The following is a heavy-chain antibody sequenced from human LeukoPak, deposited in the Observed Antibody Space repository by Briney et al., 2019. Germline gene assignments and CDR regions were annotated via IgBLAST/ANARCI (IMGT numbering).Heavy chain of an antibody. D-gene: IGHD6-19*01. J-gene: IGHJ4*02. Sequence: SVKVSCKASGFTFTSSPLQWVRQPRGQRLEWIGWIVVGSGNTDYAQNFQERVTITRDMSTNTAYMELSSLRSEDTAVYYCATGSGWYSPDYWGQGTLVTVSS. CDR2: IVVGSGNT. CDR3: ATGSGWYSPDY. V-gene: IGHV1-58*01. CDR1: GFTFTSSP.